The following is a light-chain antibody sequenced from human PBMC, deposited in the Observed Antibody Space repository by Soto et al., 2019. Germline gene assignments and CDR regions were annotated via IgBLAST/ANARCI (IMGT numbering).Light chain of an antibody. Sequence: ETVMTQSPATLSVSPGERVTLSCRASQSISTNLAWYQQRPGQAPRLLIFSASRRATDIPARFSGSGSYTEFTLTISSLQSEDFAVYYCLQYNNRPPYTFGQGTRLEI. CDR3: LQYNNRPPYT. CDR1: QSISTN. CDR2: SAS. J-gene: IGKJ2*01. V-gene: IGKV3-15*01.